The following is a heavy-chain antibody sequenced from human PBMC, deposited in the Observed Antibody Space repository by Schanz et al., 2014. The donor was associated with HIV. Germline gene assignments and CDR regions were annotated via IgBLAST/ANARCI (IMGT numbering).Heavy chain of an antibody. CDR2: IDHTGNT. J-gene: IGHJ5*02. D-gene: IGHD3-3*01. CDR1: GFSVTQGY. CDR3: ARGPINTILLPAWFDP. Sequence: DVQLVESGGGLIQPGGSLRLSCAASGFSVTQGYISWVRQAPGKGLEWVSLIDHTGNTYYADSVKGRFTIFTDISDNTVHAQITSLRADDTAVYYCARGPINTILLPAWFDPWGQGTLVTVSS. V-gene: IGHV3-53*01.